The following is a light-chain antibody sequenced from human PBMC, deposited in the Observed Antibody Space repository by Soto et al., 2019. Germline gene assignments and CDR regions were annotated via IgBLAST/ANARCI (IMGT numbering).Light chain of an antibody. Sequence: DIVMTQSPLSLPVTPGEPASISCRSSQSLLHSNGYNYLDWYLQKPGQSPQLLIYLGSNRASGVPDRFSGSGSGTDFTLKIRRVEAEDVWIYYCMQALQTITFGQGTRLEIK. V-gene: IGKV2-28*01. CDR1: QSLLHSNGYNY. CDR2: LGS. J-gene: IGKJ5*01. CDR3: MQALQTIT.